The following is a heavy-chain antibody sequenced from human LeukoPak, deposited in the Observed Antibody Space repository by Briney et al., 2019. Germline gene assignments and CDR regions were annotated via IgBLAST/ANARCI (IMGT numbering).Heavy chain of an antibody. CDR3: ATECDNLDDYFDY. J-gene: IGHJ4*02. V-gene: IGHV3-30*03. CDR2: ISSDGSKK. Sequence: GRSLRLSCTASGFPFSGYGMHWVRQAPGKGPEWVAAISSDGSKKDYADSVKGRFSISRDKSKNTLYLQMNSLRPEDTAVYYCATECDNLDDYFDYWGQGTLVIVSS. D-gene: IGHD1-1*01. CDR1: GFPFSGYG.